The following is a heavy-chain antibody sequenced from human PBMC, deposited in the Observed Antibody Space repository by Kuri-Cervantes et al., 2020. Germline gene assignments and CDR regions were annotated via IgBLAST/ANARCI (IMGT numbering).Heavy chain of an antibody. CDR3: ARDSRIAAAGTRYYYYYMDV. CDR2: IYTSGST. Sequence: SETLSLTCTVSGGSISSSSYYWGWIRQPPGKGLEWIGRIYTSGSTNYNPSLKSRVTISVDTSKNQFSLKLSSVTAADTAVYYCARDSRIAAAGTRYYYYYMDVWGKGTTVTVSS. CDR1: GGSISSSSYY. D-gene: IGHD6-13*01. J-gene: IGHJ6*03. V-gene: IGHV4-39*07.